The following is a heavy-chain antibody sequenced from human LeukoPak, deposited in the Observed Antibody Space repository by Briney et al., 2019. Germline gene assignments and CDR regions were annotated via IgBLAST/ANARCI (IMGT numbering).Heavy chain of an antibody. V-gene: IGHV4-4*07. J-gene: IGHJ4*02. Sequence: SENLSLNCTVSGFSISSYYWSWIRQPAGKGLEWIGRIYSTGSTNYNHSLKSRVTMSVDTSKNQFSLRLRSVTAADTAVYYCARQIASAGTAGFDFWGQGALVTVSS. D-gene: IGHD6-13*01. CDR2: IYSTGST. CDR3: ARQIASAGTAGFDF. CDR1: GFSISSYY.